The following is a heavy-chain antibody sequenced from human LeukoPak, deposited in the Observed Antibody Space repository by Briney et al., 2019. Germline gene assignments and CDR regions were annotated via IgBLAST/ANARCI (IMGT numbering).Heavy chain of an antibody. CDR2: INPSGGST. Sequence: ASVKVSCKASGYTFTSYFMHWVRQAPGQGLEWMGIINPSGGSTSYAQKFQGRVTMTRDTSTSTAYMELSSLRSEDTAVYYCTRGMKSREATGYYRSFDYWGQGTPVTVSS. J-gene: IGHJ4*02. V-gene: IGHV1-46*01. CDR3: TRGMKSREATGYYRSFDY. D-gene: IGHD3-9*01. CDR1: GYTFTSYF.